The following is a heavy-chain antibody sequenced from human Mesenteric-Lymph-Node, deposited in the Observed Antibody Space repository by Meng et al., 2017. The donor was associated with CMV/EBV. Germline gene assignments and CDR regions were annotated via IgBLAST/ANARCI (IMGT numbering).Heavy chain of an antibody. V-gene: IGHV3-23*01. CDR2: IGGSGGST. Sequence: GESLKISCTASGFTFSSYAMTWVRQGPGKGLEWVSVIGGSGGSTYYADSVKGRFTISRDNSKNTLYLQMNSLRAEDTAVYYCARVNGDAFDIWGQGTMVTVSS. CDR3: ARVNGDAFDI. J-gene: IGHJ3*02. CDR1: GFTFSSYA.